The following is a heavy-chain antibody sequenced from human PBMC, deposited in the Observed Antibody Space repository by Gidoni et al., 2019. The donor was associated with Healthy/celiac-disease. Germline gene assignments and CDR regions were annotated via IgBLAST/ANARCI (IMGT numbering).Heavy chain of an antibody. V-gene: IGHV3-7*01. D-gene: IGHD6-19*01. CDR3: ARDYSSGWFAYWYFDL. Sequence: EVQLVESGGGLVQPGGSLRLSCAASGFTFSRYWMSWVRQAPGKGLEWVANRKQDGSEKYYVDSVKGRFTISRDNAKNSLYLQMNSLRAEDTAVYYCARDYSSGWFAYWYFDLWGRGTLVTVSS. CDR2: RKQDGSEK. CDR1: GFTFSRYW. J-gene: IGHJ2*01.